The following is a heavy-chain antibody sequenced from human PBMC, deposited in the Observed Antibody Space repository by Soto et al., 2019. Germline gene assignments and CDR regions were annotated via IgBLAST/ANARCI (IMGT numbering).Heavy chain of an antibody. V-gene: IGHV3-30*18. CDR2: ISYDGSNK. D-gene: IGHD3-22*01. CDR3: AKDYYDSSGYYDNDDAFDI. J-gene: IGHJ3*02. Sequence: GGSLRLSCAASGFTFSSYGMHWVRQAPGKGLEWVAVISYDGSNKYYADSVKGRFTISRDNSKNTLYLQMNSLRAEDTAVYYCAKDYYDSSGYYDNDDAFDIWGQGTMVTVSS. CDR1: GFTFSSYG.